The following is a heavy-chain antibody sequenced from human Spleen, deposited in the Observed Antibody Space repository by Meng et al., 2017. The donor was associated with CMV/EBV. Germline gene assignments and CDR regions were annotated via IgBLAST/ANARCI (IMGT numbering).Heavy chain of an antibody. V-gene: IGHV3-30*02. CDR2: IRYDGNNK. D-gene: IGHD5-24*01. CDR1: GFTFSNYG. J-gene: IGHJ4*01. CDR3: ARENDYNNYFDY. Sequence: GGSLRLSCAASGFTFSNYGIHWVRQAPGKGLEWVAFIRYDGNNKYYLDSVKGRFTISRDNSKNTLYLQMNSLKPEDTAVYYCARENDYNNYFDYWGQGTLVTVS.